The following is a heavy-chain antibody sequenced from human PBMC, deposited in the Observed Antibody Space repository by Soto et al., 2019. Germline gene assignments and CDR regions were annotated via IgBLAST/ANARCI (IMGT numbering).Heavy chain of an antibody. D-gene: IGHD6-19*01. CDR2: IWYDGSNA. CDR3: ARDKGSSTVVSGISQEGYFDS. CDR1: GFTFSIFG. J-gene: IGHJ4*02. V-gene: IGHV3-33*01. Sequence: QVQLVESGGGVVQPGRSLRLSCAASGFTFSIFGMHWVRQAPGKGLEWAAIIWYDGSNAYYADSVRGRFTISRDNSKNTVYLQMNGLRAEDTAVYYCARDKGSSTVVSGISQEGYFDSGGQGTVVTVSS.